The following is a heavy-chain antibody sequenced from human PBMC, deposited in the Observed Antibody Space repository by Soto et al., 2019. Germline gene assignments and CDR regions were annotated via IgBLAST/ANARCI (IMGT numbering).Heavy chain of an antibody. D-gene: IGHD3-22*01. V-gene: IGHV6-1*01. CDR3: ARLRDYYDSSGYFSEALDY. CDR1: GDRVSSNSAA. Sequence: PSQTLSLTCAISGDRVSSNSAAWNWIRQSPSRGLEWLGRTYYRSKWYYDYAVSVKSRITINPDTSKNQFSLQLNSVTPEDTAVYFCARLRDYYDSSGYFSEALDYWGQGTLVTVS. J-gene: IGHJ4*02. CDR2: TYYRSKWYY.